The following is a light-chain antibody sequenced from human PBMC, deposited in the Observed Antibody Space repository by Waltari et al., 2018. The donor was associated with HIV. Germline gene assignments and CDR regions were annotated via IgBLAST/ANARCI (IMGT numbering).Light chain of an antibody. CDR1: NIGS. Sequence: SYVLTQPPSVSVAPGPTASIPCGGNNIGSVHWYQQKPGQAPGMVVDDNSGRPSGSPERFSGSNSGNTATLTISGVEAGDEADYYCQVWDSNADHLVVFGGGTKLTV. J-gene: IGLJ2*01. CDR2: DNS. V-gene: IGLV3-21*02. CDR3: QVWDSNADHLVV.